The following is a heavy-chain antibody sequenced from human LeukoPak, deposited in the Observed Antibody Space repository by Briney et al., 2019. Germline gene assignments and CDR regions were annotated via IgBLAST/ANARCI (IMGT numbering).Heavy chain of an antibody. D-gene: IGHD3-22*01. J-gene: IGHJ4*02. CDR1: GFTFSSYG. CDR2: ISGSGGST. Sequence: PGGSLRLSCAASGFTFSSYGMSWVRQAPGKGLEWVSAISGSGGSTYYADSVKGRFTISRDNSKNTLYLQMNSLRAEDTAVYYCAKDLEVVVVITAQLDYWGQGTLVTVSS. CDR3: AKDLEVVVVITAQLDY. V-gene: IGHV3-23*01.